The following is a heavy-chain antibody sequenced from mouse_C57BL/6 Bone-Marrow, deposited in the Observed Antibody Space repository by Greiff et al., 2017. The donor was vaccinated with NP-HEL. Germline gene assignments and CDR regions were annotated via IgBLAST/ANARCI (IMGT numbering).Heavy chain of an antibody. D-gene: IGHD1-1*01. CDR2: IDPETGGT. Sequence: QVQLQQSGAELVRPGASVTLSCKASGYTFTDYEMHWVKQTPVHGLEWIGAIDPETGGTAYNQKFQGKAILTADKSSSTSYMELRSLTSEDSAVYYCTRSRYYGSSPWFAYWGQGTLVTVSA. V-gene: IGHV1-15*01. CDR1: GYTFTDYE. J-gene: IGHJ3*01. CDR3: TRSRYYGSSPWFAY.